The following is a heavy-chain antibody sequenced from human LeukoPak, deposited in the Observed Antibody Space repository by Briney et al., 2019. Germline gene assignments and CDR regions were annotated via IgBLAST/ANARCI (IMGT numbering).Heavy chain of an antibody. Sequence: SETLSLTCTASGSSISSGGYYWSWIRQHPGKGLEWIGYIYYSGSTYYNPSLKSRVTISVDTSKNQFSLKLSSVTAADTAVYYCASNSGYDDYYYYYGMDVWGQGTTVAVSS. V-gene: IGHV4-31*03. D-gene: IGHD5-12*01. CDR2: IYYSGST. J-gene: IGHJ6*02. CDR3: ASNSGYDDYYYYYGMDV. CDR1: GSSISSGGYY.